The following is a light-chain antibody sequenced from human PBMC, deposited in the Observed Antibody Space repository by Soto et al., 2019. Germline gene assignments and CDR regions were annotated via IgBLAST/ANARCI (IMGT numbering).Light chain of an antibody. V-gene: IGLV2-14*01. CDR3: SSYTTSSTLLYV. J-gene: IGLJ1*01. Sequence: QSALTQPASVSRSPGQSITISCTGTSSDVGGYNHVSWYQQHPGKAPKLIIYEVNNRPSGISNRFSGSKSGNTASLTISGLQAEDEADYHCSSYTTSSTLLYVFGTGTKLTVL. CDR1: SSDVGGYNH. CDR2: EVN.